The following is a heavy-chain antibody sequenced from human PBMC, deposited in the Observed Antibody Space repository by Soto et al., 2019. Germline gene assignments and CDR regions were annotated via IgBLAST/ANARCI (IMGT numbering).Heavy chain of an antibody. V-gene: IGHV1-46*01. CDR3: ARASYTIFGVVYYYYYYMDV. CDR1: GYTFTSYY. Sequence: VASVKVSCKASGYTFTSYYMHWVRQAPGQGLEWMGIINPSGGSTSYAQKFQGRVTMTRDTSTSTVYMELSSLRSDDTAVYYCARASYTIFGVVYYYYYYMDVWGKGTTVTVSS. D-gene: IGHD3-3*01. J-gene: IGHJ6*03. CDR2: INPSGGST.